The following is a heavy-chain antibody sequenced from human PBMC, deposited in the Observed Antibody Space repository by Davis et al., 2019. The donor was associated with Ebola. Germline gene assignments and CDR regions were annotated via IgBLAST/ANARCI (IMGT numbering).Heavy chain of an antibody. CDR1: GGTFSSYT. CDR2: INPNDGRT. D-gene: IGHD5-12*01. Sequence: ASVKVSCKASGGTFSSYTIGWVRQAPGQGLEWMGMINPNDGRTIYAQKFQGRVTVTRDTSTTTVYMDLSSLRSEDTALYYCTTPGGQDSGYDVFDIWGQGTMVTVSS. V-gene: IGHV1-46*03. J-gene: IGHJ3*02. CDR3: TTPGGQDSGYDVFDI.